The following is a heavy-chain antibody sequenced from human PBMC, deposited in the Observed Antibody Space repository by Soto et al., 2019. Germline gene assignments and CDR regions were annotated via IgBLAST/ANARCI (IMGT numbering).Heavy chain of an antibody. Sequence: SETLSLTCTVSGGSISSYYWSWIRQPPGKGLEWIGYIYYSGSTNYNPSLKSRVTISVDTSKNQFSLKLSSVTAADTAVYYCARGTYYYDSSGYYPIDYWGQGTLVTVS. D-gene: IGHD3-22*01. CDR1: GGSISSYY. CDR3: ARGTYYYDSSGYYPIDY. CDR2: IYYSGST. J-gene: IGHJ4*02. V-gene: IGHV4-59*01.